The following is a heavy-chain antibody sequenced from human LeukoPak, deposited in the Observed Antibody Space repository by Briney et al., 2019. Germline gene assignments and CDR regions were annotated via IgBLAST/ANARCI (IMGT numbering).Heavy chain of an antibody. D-gene: IGHD6-13*01. Sequence: PGGSLRLSCAASGFTFSSYGMHWVRQAPGKGLEWVAVIWYDGSNKYYADSVEGRFTISRDNSKNTLYLQMNSLRAEDTAVYYCAREYSSSWYRGYYFDYWGQGTLVTVSS. J-gene: IGHJ4*02. CDR3: AREYSSSWYRGYYFDY. CDR2: IWYDGSNK. CDR1: GFTFSSYG. V-gene: IGHV3-33*01.